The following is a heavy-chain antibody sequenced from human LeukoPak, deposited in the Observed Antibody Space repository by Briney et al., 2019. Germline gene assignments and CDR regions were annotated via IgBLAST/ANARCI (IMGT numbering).Heavy chain of an antibody. Sequence: ASVKVSCKASGYTFTSYDINWVRQATGQGLEWMGRMNPNSGNTGYAQKFQGRVTMTRNTSISTAYMELSSLRSEDTAVYYCARVGCRSGGSCYSLRYYYYGMDVWGQGTTVTVSS. J-gene: IGHJ6*02. D-gene: IGHD2-15*01. CDR2: MNPNSGNT. CDR1: GYTFTSYD. V-gene: IGHV1-8*01. CDR3: ARVGCRSGGSCYSLRYYYYGMDV.